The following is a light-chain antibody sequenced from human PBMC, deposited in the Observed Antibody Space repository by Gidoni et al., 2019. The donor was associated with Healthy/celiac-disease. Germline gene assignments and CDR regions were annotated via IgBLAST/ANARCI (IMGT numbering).Light chain of an antibody. CDR3: QQYNSSPT. Sequence: DIHMTKSPSTLAASVGDRVTITCRASQSISSWLAWYQQQPGKAPKRLIYDASSLESGVPSRFSGSGSGTEFTLTISSLQPDDFAIYYCQQYNSSPTFGQGTKVEIK. CDR2: DAS. J-gene: IGKJ1*01. V-gene: IGKV1-5*01. CDR1: QSISSW.